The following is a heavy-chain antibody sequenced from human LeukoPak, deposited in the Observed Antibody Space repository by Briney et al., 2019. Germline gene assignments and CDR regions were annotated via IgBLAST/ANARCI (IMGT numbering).Heavy chain of an antibody. J-gene: IGHJ4*02. CDR3: GSSSSTCCDY. CDR2: INSDGSST. Sequence: GGSLRLSCAASGFTFHTYWMHWVREVPGKGLVCVSRINSDGSSTAYADSVKGRFTISRDNAKNTLFLQMNSLRAEDTAVYYCGSSSSTCCDYWGQGALVTVSS. CDR1: GFTFHTYW. D-gene: IGHD2-2*01. V-gene: IGHV3-74*01.